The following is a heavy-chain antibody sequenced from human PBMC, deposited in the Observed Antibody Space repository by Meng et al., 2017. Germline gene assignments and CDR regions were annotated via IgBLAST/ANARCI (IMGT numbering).Heavy chain of an antibody. Sequence: QVQLPQWGAGLLKPSETLSLTCAVYGGSFSGYYWSWIRQPPGKGLEWIGEINHSGSTNYNPSLKSRVTISVDTSKNQFSLKLSSVTAADTAVYYCAYATTVSNWGQGTLVTVSS. CDR2: INHSGST. CDR1: GGSFSGYY. CDR3: AYATTVSN. D-gene: IGHD4-11*01. V-gene: IGHV4-34*01. J-gene: IGHJ4*02.